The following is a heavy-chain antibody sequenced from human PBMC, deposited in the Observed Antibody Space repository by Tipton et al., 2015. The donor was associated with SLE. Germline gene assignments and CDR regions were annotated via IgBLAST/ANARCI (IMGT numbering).Heavy chain of an antibody. CDR3: ARGAKERITLVRVRPYYFDY. V-gene: IGHV4-31*03. D-gene: IGHD3-10*01. CDR1: GGSISSNNFF. J-gene: IGHJ4*01. Sequence: TLSLTCTVSGGSISSNNFFWSWLRQHPGKGLEWIGYIYYSGSAFYNPSLKSRVTMSVDTSKNQFSLKLTSVTAADTAVYYCARGAKERITLVRVRPYYFDYWGQGSLVTVSS. CDR2: IYYSGSA.